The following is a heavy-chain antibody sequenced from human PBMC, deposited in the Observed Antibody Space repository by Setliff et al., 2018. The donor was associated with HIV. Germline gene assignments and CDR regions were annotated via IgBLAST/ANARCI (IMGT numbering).Heavy chain of an antibody. CDR2: ISSSGSTI. J-gene: IGHJ4*02. CDR1: GFIFSSYA. CDR3: ARDWRSGYDLSFDY. V-gene: IGHV3-48*04. Sequence: GSLRLSCAASGFIFSSYAMSWVRQAPGKGLEWLSYISSSGSTIYYADSVKGRFIISRDNAKNSLNLQMNSLRAEDTAIYYCARDWRSGYDLSFDYWGQGTLVTVS. D-gene: IGHD5-12*01.